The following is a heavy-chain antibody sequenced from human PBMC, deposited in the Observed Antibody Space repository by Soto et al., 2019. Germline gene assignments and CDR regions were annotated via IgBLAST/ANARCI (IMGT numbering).Heavy chain of an antibody. V-gene: IGHV3-66*01. CDR3: ARDGVLDWLLSPHYGMDV. CDR2: IYSGGST. Sequence: PGGSLRLSCAASGFTVSSNYMSWVRQAPGKGLEWVSVIYSGGSTYYADSVKGRFTISRDNSKNTLYLQMNSLRAEDTAVYYCARDGVLDWLLSPHYGMDVWGQGTTVTVSS. D-gene: IGHD3-3*01. CDR1: GFTVSSNY. J-gene: IGHJ6*02.